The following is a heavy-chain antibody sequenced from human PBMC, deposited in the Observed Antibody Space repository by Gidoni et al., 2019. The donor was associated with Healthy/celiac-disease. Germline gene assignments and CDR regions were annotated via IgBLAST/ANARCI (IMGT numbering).Heavy chain of an antibody. V-gene: IGHV4-61*02. CDR2: IYTSGST. D-gene: IGHD3-3*01. CDR3: ARDGGVVNWPLPGGWFDP. J-gene: IGHJ5*02. Sequence: QVQLQESGPGLVKPSQTLSLTCTVSGGSISSGSYYWSWLRQPAGKGLEWIGRIYTSGSTNYNPSLKSRVTISVDTSKNQFSLKLSSVTAADTAVYYCARDGGVVNWPLPGGWFDPWGQGTLVTVSS. CDR1: GGSISSGSYY.